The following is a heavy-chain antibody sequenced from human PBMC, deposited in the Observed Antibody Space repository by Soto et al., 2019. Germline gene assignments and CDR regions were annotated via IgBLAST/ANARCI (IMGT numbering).Heavy chain of an antibody. Sequence: PSETLSLSCTVSGGSISSYYWSWIRQPPGKGLEWIGYIYYSGSTNYNPSLKSRVTISVDTSKNQFSLKLSSVTAADTAVYYCARRRNILPGYPGHIDYWGQATLVTVSS. CDR2: IYYSGST. V-gene: IGHV4-59*01. CDR1: GGSISSYY. D-gene: IGHD3-9*01. J-gene: IGHJ4*02. CDR3: ARRRNILPGYPGHIDY.